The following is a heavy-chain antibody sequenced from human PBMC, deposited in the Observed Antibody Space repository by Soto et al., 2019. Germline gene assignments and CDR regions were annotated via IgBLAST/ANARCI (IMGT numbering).Heavy chain of an antibody. Sequence: EVQLVESGGGLVKPGGSLRLSCAASGFTFSSYSMNWVRQAPGKGLEWVSSISSSSSYIYYADSVKGRFTISRDNAKISLYLQVNSLRAKDTAVYYCARDTYFYGSGSYGPWGQGALVTVSS. CDR3: ARDTYFYGSGSYGP. CDR2: ISSSSSYI. J-gene: IGHJ5*02. V-gene: IGHV3-21*01. D-gene: IGHD3-10*01. CDR1: GFTFSSYS.